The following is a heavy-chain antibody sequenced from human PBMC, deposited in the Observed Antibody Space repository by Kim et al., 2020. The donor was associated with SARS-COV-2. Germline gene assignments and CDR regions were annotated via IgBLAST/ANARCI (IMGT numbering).Heavy chain of an antibody. CDR2: INSNSGGT. V-gene: IGHV1-2*02. D-gene: IGHD5-12*01. Sequence: ASVKVSCKTSGYTFTDYYIHWVRQAPGQGLEWMGWINSNSGGTNYAQNFQGRVTMTRDTSINTAYMELYRLKYDDTAIYYCAKYRGGDDTFDVWGQGTMVPVSS. CDR1: GYTFTDYY. J-gene: IGHJ3*01. CDR3: AKYRGGDDTFDV.